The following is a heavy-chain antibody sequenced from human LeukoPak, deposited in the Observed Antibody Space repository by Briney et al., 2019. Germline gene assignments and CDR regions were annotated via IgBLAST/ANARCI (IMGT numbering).Heavy chain of an antibody. CDR3: ARAEYFASESFPAHY. D-gene: IGHD3-10*01. CDR1: GYIFTNYR. V-gene: IGHV5-51*01. Sequence: GESLKISCKGSGYIFTNYRIGWVRQMPGKGLEWMGIIYPADSDTRYSPSFQGQVTISVDKSINTAYLQWSSLKASDTAIYYCARAEYFASESFPAHYWGQGSLVTVSS. CDR2: IYPADSDT. J-gene: IGHJ4*02.